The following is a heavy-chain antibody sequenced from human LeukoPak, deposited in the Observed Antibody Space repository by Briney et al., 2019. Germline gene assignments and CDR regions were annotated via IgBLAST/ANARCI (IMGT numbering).Heavy chain of an antibody. CDR2: IKTDGSEI. Sequence: PGGSLRLSCPASGFTFSSYAMTWVRQAPGKGLEWVANIKTDGSEIYYADSVKGRFTISRDNAKNSLYLQMNSLRAEDTAIYCCATYSRLNAREFQCWGQGTVVTVSS. CDR1: GFTFSSYA. V-gene: IGHV3-7*01. CDR3: ATYSRLNAREFQC. J-gene: IGHJ1*01. D-gene: IGHD3-10*02.